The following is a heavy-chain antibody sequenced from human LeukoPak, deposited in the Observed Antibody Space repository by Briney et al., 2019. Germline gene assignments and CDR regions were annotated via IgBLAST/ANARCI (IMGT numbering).Heavy chain of an antibody. CDR3: AKDPSGVYDSSGYYYGRWAFDI. CDR2: ISYDGSNK. J-gene: IGHJ3*02. V-gene: IGHV3-30*18. Sequence: GGSLRLSCAASGFTFSSYGMHWVRQAPGKGLEWVGVISYDGSNKYYADSVKGRFTISRDNSKSTLYLQMNSLRAEDTAVYYCAKDPSGVYDSSGYYYGRWAFDIWGQGTMVTVSS. D-gene: IGHD3-22*01. CDR1: GFTFSSYG.